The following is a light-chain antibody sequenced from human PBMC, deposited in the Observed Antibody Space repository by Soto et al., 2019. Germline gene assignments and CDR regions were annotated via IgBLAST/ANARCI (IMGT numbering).Light chain of an antibody. CDR1: SSDIGAYNY. CDR3: CSYAGNYTPYV. J-gene: IGLJ1*01. Sequence: QSALTQPRSVSGSPGQSVTISCNGTSSDIGAYNYVSWYQQHPGKAPKLILHNVNKRPSGVPERFSGSQSGNTASLTISGLQAEDESDYYCCSYAGNYTPYVFGTGTKVTVL. CDR2: NVN. V-gene: IGLV2-11*01.